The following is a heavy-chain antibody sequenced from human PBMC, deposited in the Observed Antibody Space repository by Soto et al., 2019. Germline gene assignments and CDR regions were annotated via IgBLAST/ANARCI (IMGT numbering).Heavy chain of an antibody. V-gene: IGHV3-7*04. CDR3: AKDGGLYGDYAEFDF. CDR1: GFTFSIYW. D-gene: IGHD4-17*01. Sequence: GGSLRLSCAASGFTFSIYWMSWVRQAPGKGLEWVANIKQDGSEKYYVDSVKGRFTISRDDAKNSLYLQMNSLRAEDTAVYYCAKDGGLYGDYAEFDFWGQGTLVTVSS. CDR2: IKQDGSEK. J-gene: IGHJ4*02.